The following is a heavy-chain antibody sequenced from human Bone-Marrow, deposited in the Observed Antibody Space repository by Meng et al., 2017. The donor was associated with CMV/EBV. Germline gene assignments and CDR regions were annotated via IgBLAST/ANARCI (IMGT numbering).Heavy chain of an antibody. Sequence: GESLKISCAASGFTVSSNCMGWVRQAPGKGLEWVSVIYSGGSTYYADSVKGRFTISRDNSKNTLYLQMNSLRAEDTAVYYCARDGHSSVDYWGQGTLVTVSS. CDR2: IYSGGST. J-gene: IGHJ4*02. CDR3: ARDGHSSVDY. V-gene: IGHV3-53*01. D-gene: IGHD3-22*01. CDR1: GFTVSSNC.